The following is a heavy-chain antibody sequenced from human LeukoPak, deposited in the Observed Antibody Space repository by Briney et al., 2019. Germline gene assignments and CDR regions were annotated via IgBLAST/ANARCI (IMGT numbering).Heavy chain of an antibody. CDR3: ARWIQLWFKGNWFDP. V-gene: IGHV4-31*03. J-gene: IGHJ5*02. D-gene: IGHD5-18*01. CDR1: GGSISSSSYY. CDR2: IYYSGST. Sequence: SETLSLTCTVSGGSISSSSYYWGWIRQPPGKGLEWIGYIYYSGSTYYNPSLKSRVTISVDTSKNQFSLKLSSVTAADTAVYYCARWIQLWFKGNWFDPWGQGTLVTVSS.